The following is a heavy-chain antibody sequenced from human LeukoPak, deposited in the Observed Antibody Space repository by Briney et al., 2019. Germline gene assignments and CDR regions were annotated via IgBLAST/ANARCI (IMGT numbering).Heavy chain of an antibody. CDR2: INPSGGST. J-gene: IGHJ4*02. CDR3: AREHSSGWNFDY. D-gene: IGHD6-19*01. Sequence: ASVKVSCKASGYTFTSYYIHWVRQAPGQGLEWMGIINPSGGSTNYAQKFQGRVTMTRDMSTSTVYMELSSLRSGDTAVYYCAREHSSGWNFDYWGQGTLVTVSS. CDR1: GYTFTSYY. V-gene: IGHV1-46*01.